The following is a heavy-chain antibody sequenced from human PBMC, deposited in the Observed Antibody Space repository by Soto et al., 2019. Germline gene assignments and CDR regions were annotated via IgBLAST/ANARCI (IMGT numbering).Heavy chain of an antibody. CDR1: CYSISSGYY. D-gene: IGHD3-22*01. CDR2: IYHSGST. Sequence: SETLSLTCTVSCYSISSGYYWGWIRQPPGKGLEWIGSIYHSGSTYYNPSLKSRVTISVDTSKNQFSLKLSSVTAADTAVYYCAITYYYDSSGYYPTPFDYWGQGTLVTVSS. V-gene: IGHV4-38-2*02. CDR3: AITYYYDSSGYYPTPFDY. J-gene: IGHJ4*02.